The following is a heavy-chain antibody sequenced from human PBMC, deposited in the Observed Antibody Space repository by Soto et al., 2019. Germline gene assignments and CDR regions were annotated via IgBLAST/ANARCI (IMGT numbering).Heavy chain of an antibody. Sequence: EVQLVESGGGLVQPGGSLTLSCAASGFTFGDFWMNWVRQAPGKGLEWVANIKEDGSEKYFLDSVKGRFTISGDNAKNSLYLQINSLRAEDTGVYYCARDLGRTAAGYYYYDAMDVWGQGTTVTVSS. CDR2: IKEDGSEK. V-gene: IGHV3-7*01. CDR3: ARDLGRTAAGYYYYDAMDV. J-gene: IGHJ6*02. D-gene: IGHD2-2*01. CDR1: GFTFGDFW.